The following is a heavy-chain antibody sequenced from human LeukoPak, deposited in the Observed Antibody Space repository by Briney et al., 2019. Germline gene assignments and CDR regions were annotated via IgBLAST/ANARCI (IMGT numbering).Heavy chain of an antibody. J-gene: IGHJ3*01. V-gene: IGHV3-30*02. D-gene: IGHD7-27*01. CDR3: AKDHWGSEAFYF. CDR2: IRYDGSIK. Sequence: VGSLRLSCAASGFTFSTYGMHWVRQAPGKGRGWGVFIRYDGSIKYYADSVKGRFTISRDNSQNTLYLQMNSLRAEDTAVYYCAKDHWGSEAFYFWGQGTMVTVSS. CDR1: GFTFSTYG.